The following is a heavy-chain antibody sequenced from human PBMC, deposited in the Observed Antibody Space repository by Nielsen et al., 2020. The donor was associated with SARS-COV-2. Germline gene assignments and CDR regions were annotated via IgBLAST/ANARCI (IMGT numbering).Heavy chain of an antibody. CDR3: ARSHSSGCQGWFDP. CDR2: IDWDDDK. D-gene: IGHD6-19*01. V-gene: IGHV2-70*11. J-gene: IGHJ5*02. Sequence: SGPTLVKPTQTLTLTCTFSGFSLSTSGMCVSWIRQPPGKALEWLARIDWDDDKYYSTSLKTRLTISKDTSKNQVVLTMTNMDPVDTATYYCARSHSSGCQGWFDPWGQGTLVTVSS. CDR1: GFSLSTSGMC.